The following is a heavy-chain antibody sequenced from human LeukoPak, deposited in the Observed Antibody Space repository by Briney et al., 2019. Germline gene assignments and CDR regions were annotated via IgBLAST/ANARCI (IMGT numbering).Heavy chain of an antibody. J-gene: IGHJ4*02. CDR3: AKDDGWVQYAN. V-gene: IGHV3-30*02. CDR1: GFTFSGYG. D-gene: IGHD5-24*01. CDR2: VRYDSSNK. Sequence: GGSLRLSCAASGFTFSGYGMHWVRQAPGKGLEWVAFVRYDSSNKYYAGSVKGRFTISRDNSKNTLYLQMNSLRAEDTAVYYCAKDDGWVQYANWGQGTLVTVSS.